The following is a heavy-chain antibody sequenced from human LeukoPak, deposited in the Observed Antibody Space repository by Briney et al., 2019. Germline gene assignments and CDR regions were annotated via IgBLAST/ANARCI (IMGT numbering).Heavy chain of an antibody. J-gene: IGHJ6*02. CDR3: ARYCGGDCFGMDV. CDR2: IKQDGSEK. CDR1: GFTFSSYW. Sequence: GGSLRLSCTDSGFTFSSYWMSWVRQAPGKGLEWVANIKQDGSEKYSVDSVKGRFTISRDNAKNSLYLQMNSLRAEDTAVYYCARYCGGDCFGMDVWGQGTTVTVSS. D-gene: IGHD2-21*01. V-gene: IGHV3-7*01.